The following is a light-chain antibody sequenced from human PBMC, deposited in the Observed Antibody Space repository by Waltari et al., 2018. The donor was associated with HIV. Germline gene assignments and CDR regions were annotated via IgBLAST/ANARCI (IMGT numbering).Light chain of an antibody. Sequence: QSALTQPASVSGSPGQSITISCTGTGSDFGNYILVSWYQQHPGNAPNPLYYEDIKRPSGSSDRFSGSRSGNTAALTSSGRRAEDEADYYCSSYAGGSTPHWVFGGGTTLTVL. CDR2: EDI. V-gene: IGLV2-23*01. CDR3: SSYAGGSTPHWV. J-gene: IGLJ3*02. CDR1: GSDFGNYIL.